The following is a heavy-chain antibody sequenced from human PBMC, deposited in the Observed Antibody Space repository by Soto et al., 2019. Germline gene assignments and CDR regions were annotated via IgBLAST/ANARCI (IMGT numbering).Heavy chain of an antibody. CDR1: GGSITSSSHF. J-gene: IGHJ5*02. CDR3: AGQTFTIAAAIYGRSNLFDP. D-gene: IGHD6-25*01. CDR2: IYFTGNT. Sequence: PSETLSLTCSASGGSITSSSHFWGWVRQPPGKGLEWIGTIYFTGNTYYTPSLKSRLTMSIDTSKNEFSLRLNSVTAADTAVYYCAGQTFTIAAAIYGRSNLFDPWGPGTLVTVSS. V-gene: IGHV4-39*01.